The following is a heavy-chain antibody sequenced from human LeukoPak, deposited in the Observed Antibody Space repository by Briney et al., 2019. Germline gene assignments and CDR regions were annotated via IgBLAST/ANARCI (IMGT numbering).Heavy chain of an antibody. V-gene: IGHV3-30-3*01. J-gene: IGHJ6*02. Sequence: GGSLRLSCAASGFTFSSYAMHWVRQAPGKGLEWVAVISYDGSNKYYADSVKGRFTISRDNSKNTLYLQMNSLRAEDTAVYYCARATISFPNTTTHYYYGMDVWGQGTTVTVSS. CDR3: ARATISFPNTTTHYYYGMDV. CDR1: GFTFSSYA. D-gene: IGHD1-26*01. CDR2: ISYDGSNK.